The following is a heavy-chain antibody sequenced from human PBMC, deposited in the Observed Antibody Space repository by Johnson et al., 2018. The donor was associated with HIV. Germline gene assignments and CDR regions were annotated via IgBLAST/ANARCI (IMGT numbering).Heavy chain of an antibody. V-gene: IGHV3-20*04. CDR2: INWNGGSS. J-gene: IGHJ3*02. D-gene: IGHD4-23*01. CDR3: AKVGRMTTVVTPGDAFDI. Sequence: VQLVESGGGVVRPGGSLRLSCAASGFTFDDYGMSWVRQAPGKGLEWVSGINWNGGSSTYADSVKGRFTISRDNAKDSLYLQMNSLRAENTAVYYCAKVGRMTTVVTPGDAFDIWGQGTKVTVSS. CDR1: GFTFDDYG.